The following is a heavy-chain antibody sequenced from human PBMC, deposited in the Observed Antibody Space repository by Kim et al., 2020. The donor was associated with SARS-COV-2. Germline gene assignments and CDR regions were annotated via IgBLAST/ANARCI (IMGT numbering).Heavy chain of an antibody. D-gene: IGHD6-13*01. CDR2: INPNTGNP. CDR1: GYTFTSYA. Sequence: ASVKVSCKASGYTFTSYAINWVRQAPGQGLEWMGWINPNTGNPTYAQSFTGRFVFSLDTSVSTAYLQLSSLKAEDTAVYYCARFGITHSSSWSSDSWGEGTLVTASS. V-gene: IGHV7-4-1*02. J-gene: IGHJ4*02. CDR3: ARFGITHSSSWSSDS.